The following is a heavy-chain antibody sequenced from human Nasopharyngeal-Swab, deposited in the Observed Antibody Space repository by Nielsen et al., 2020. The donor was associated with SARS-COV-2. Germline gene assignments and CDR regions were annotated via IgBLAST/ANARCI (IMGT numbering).Heavy chain of an antibody. CDR3: AKDRDDYGDYWGSETFHFDH. D-gene: IGHD4-17*01. V-gene: IGHV3-23*01. Sequence: VRQAPGKGLEWVSSISGSGGNGYYAESVKGRFTISRDNSKNTLYLQMNSLRAEDTAIYYCAKDRDDYGDYWGSETFHFDHWGQGTLVTVSS. CDR2: ISGSGGNG. J-gene: IGHJ4*02.